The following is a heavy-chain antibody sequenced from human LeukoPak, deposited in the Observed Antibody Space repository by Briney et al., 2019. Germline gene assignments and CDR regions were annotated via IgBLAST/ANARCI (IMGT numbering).Heavy chain of an antibody. J-gene: IGHJ4*02. CDR2: ICYSGCT. Sequence: SETLCLSCTVSGGSFSSYYWTWIRQPPGKGLEWIGHICYSGCTNYNPSLKSRVTISVDTSKNQCSLKLSSVTDADTAVYYCARTRNYYDRSGYHDHWGQGTLVTVSS. CDR3: ARTRNYYDRSGYHDH. CDR1: GGSFSSYY. D-gene: IGHD3-22*01. V-gene: IGHV4-59*08.